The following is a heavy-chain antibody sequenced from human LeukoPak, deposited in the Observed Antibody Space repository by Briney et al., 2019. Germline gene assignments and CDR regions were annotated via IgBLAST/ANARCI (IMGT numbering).Heavy chain of an antibody. D-gene: IGHD3-10*01. CDR2: ISGTSSTM. CDR3: VRGGSNYGIIIYSRYFAY. CDR1: GFTFSSYS. V-gene: IGHV3-48*04. J-gene: IGHJ4*02. Sequence: GGSLRLSCAASGFTFSSYSMNWVRQAPGKGLDWVSYISGTSSTMHYADSVKGRFTISRDNAKNSLYLQMNSLRAEDTAVYYCVRGGSNYGIIIYSRYFAYWGQGTLVTVSS.